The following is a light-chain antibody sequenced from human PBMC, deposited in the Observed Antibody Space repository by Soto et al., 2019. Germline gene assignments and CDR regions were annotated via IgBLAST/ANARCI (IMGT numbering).Light chain of an antibody. CDR3: ASWDDSLNEVV. Sequence: QSVLTQPPSSSGTPGQRVTFSCSGSTSNLGSNTVNWYQQLPGTAPKLLISRNNRRSSGVPDRFSGSKSATSASLAISGLQSEDEADYYCASWDDSLNEVVFGGGTKVNVL. V-gene: IGLV1-44*01. CDR1: TSNLGSNT. CDR2: RNN. J-gene: IGLJ3*02.